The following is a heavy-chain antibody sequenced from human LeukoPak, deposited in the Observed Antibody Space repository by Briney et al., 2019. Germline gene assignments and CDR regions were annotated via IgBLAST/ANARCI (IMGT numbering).Heavy chain of an antibody. J-gene: IGHJ3*02. V-gene: IGHV3-7*01. Sequence: GGSLRLSCAASGFTFSSYWMSWVRQAPGKGLEWVANIKQDGSEKYYVDSVKGRFTISRDYAKNSLYLQMNGLRAEDTAVYYCAREASHDAFDIWGQGTMVTVSS. CDR2: IKQDGSEK. CDR1: GFTFSSYW. CDR3: AREASHDAFDI.